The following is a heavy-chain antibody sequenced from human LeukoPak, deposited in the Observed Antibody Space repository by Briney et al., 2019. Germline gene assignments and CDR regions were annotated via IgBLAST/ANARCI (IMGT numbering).Heavy chain of an antibody. CDR3: AREKLYYDYVWGSYRESYSFDS. V-gene: IGHV1-8*01. CDR2: MNPNSGNT. CDR1: GYTFTSYD. Sequence: ASVKLSCTASGYTFTSYDINRVRQATGQGLEWMGWMNPNSGNTGYAQKFQGRVTMTRNASISTAYMELSSLRSEDTAVYYCAREKLYYDYVWGSYRESYSFDSWGQGTLVTVSS. D-gene: IGHD3-16*02. J-gene: IGHJ4*02.